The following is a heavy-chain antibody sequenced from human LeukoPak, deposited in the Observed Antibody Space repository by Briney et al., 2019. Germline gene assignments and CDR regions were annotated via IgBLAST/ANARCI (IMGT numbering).Heavy chain of an antibody. J-gene: IGHJ4*02. V-gene: IGHV1-46*01. Sequence: GASVKVSCKASGYTFTSYDINWVRQAPGQGLEWMGRINPSGGSTSYAQKFQGRVTMTRDMSTSTVYMELSSLRSEDTAVYYCARDLRRGSRVSSGWYPRLDYWGQGTLVTVSS. D-gene: IGHD6-19*01. CDR1: GYTFTSYD. CDR2: INPSGGST. CDR3: ARDLRRGSRVSSGWYPRLDY.